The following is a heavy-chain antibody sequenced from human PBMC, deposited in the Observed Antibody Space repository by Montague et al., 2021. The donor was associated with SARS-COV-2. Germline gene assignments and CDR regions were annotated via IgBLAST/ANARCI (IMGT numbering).Heavy chain of an antibody. CDR3: ASMVRAQVYYFDY. J-gene: IGHJ4*02. D-gene: IGHD3-10*01. Sequence: SETLSLTCTVSGGSISSGGYYWSWIRQHPGKGLEWIGSIFYSGSTDYNPSLKSRVTISVDTSKNQFSLKLSSVTAADTAVYYCASMVRAQVYYFDYWGQGTLVTVSS. CDR2: IFYSGST. CDR1: GGSISSGGYY. V-gene: IGHV4-39*01.